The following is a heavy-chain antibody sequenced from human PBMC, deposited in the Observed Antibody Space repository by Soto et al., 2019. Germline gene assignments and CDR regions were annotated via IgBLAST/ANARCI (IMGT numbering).Heavy chain of an antibody. J-gene: IGHJ6*02. CDR3: ARGAMGAAAGPYYYYYYGMDV. CDR1: GGTFSSYA. D-gene: IGHD6-13*01. CDR2: IIPIFGTA. Sequence: QVQLVQSGAEVKKPGSSVKVSCKASGGTFSSYAISWVRQAPGQGLEWMGGIIPIFGTANYAQKFQGRVTITADESTSTAYMELSSLRSEDTAVYYCARGAMGAAAGPYYYYYYGMDVWGQRTTVTVSS. V-gene: IGHV1-69*01.